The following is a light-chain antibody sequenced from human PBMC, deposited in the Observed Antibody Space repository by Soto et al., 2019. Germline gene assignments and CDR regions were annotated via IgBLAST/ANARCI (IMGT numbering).Light chain of an antibody. Sequence: EIVMTQSPATLSVSPGERATLSCRASQSVSSNLAWYQQKPGQAPRLLIYGASTRATGIPARFSGSGSGTEFTLTISSLQSEDCAVYYCMQGTHGPQYTFGQGTKLEIK. V-gene: IGKV3-15*01. CDR1: QSVSSN. CDR2: GAS. J-gene: IGKJ2*01. CDR3: MQGTHGPQYT.